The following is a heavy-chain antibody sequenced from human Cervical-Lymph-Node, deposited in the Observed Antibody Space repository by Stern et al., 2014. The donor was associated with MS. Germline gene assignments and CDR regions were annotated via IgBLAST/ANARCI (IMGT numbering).Heavy chain of an antibody. CDR1: GFTFTSYS. Sequence: VQLVESGGGLVKPGGSLRLSCAASGFTFTSYSMNWVRQAPGTGLDWVASTRSGGSYISYPDSLKGRLPISRDNAKNSLYLQMNSLRAEDTAVYYCARGRGGNYRYYFDYWGQGTLVTVSS. V-gene: IGHV3-21*01. J-gene: IGHJ4*02. CDR2: TRSGGSYI. CDR3: ARGRGGNYRYYFDY. D-gene: IGHD4-23*01.